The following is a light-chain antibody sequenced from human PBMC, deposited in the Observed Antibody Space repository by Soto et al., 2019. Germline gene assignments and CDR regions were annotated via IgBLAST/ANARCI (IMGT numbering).Light chain of an antibody. V-gene: IGLV2-14*01. CDR3: SSYTSSSTLV. J-gene: IGLJ3*02. Sequence: QSVLTQPASVSRSPGQSITISCTGTSSDVGGYNYVSWYQQHPGKAPKLMTYDVSNRPSGVSNRFSGSKSGNTASLTISGLQAEDEADYYYSSYTSSSTLVFGGGTQLTVL. CDR1: SSDVGGYNY. CDR2: DVS.